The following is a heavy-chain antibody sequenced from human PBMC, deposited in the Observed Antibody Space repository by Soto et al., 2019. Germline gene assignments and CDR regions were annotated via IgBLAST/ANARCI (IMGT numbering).Heavy chain of an antibody. CDR1: GFSFSTYA. J-gene: IGHJ4*02. D-gene: IGHD3-22*01. V-gene: IGHV3-23*01. CDR2: ISGSGVST. Sequence: GGSLRLSCAASGFSFSTYAVTWVRQAPGKGLEWVSAISGSGVSTYYADSVKGRFTISRDNSKNTLSLEMNSLRAEDTAVYYCAKGRGSGYYLFDFWGQGXLVTVS. CDR3: AKGRGSGYYLFDF.